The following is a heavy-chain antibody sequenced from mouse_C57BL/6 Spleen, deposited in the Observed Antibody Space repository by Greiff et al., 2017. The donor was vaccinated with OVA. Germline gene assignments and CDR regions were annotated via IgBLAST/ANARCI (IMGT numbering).Heavy chain of an antibody. CDR3: TRALYYGSPAWFAY. V-gene: IGHV5-9-1*02. J-gene: IGHJ3*01. CDR1: GFTFSSYA. D-gene: IGHD1-1*01. Sequence: EVQRVESGEGLVKPGGSLKLSCAASGFTFSSYAMSWVRQTPETRLEWVAYISSGGDYIYYADTVKGRFPISRDNARNTLYLQMSSLKSEDKAMYYCTRALYYGSPAWFAYWGQGTLVTVSA. CDR2: ISSGGDYI.